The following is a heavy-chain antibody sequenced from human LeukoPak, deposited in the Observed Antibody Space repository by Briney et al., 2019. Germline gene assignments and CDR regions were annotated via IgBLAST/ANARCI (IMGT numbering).Heavy chain of an antibody. Sequence: ASVKVSCKASGYTFTAYYMHWVRQAPGQGLEWMGWINPNTGGTNYAQKFQGRVTMTRDTSISTAHMELSRLTSDDTAEYYCARGGVYGNWFDPWGQGTLVTVSS. CDR3: ARGGVYGNWFDP. D-gene: IGHD2-8*01. CDR2: INPNTGGT. V-gene: IGHV1-2*02. CDR1: GYTFTAYY. J-gene: IGHJ5*02.